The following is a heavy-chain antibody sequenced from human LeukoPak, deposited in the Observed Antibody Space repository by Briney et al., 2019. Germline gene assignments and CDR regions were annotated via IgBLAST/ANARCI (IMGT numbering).Heavy chain of an antibody. D-gene: IGHD3-3*01. J-gene: IGHJ6*03. CDR2: INHSGRT. Sequence: SETLSLTCAVYGGSFSDYYWSWVRQPPGKGLEWIGEINHSGRTKYKPSLKSRVTIAVETSKNQFSLKLNSVTAADTGHYYCARGIFGVVSLPYYSLSMDVWGKGTTVIVSS. CDR1: GGSFSDYY. V-gene: IGHV4-34*01. CDR3: ARGIFGVVSLPYYSLSMDV.